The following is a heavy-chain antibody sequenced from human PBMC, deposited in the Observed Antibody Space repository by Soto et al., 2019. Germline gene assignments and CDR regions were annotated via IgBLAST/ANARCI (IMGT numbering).Heavy chain of an antibody. Sequence: LSLTCTVAGGSISSGDYHWTWIRQFPGKGLEWIGAIYYSASTYYNPSLVSRLTISVDTSKNKFSLKLTSVTAADTAVYYCARDSRTPSGGMDVWGQGTKATVSS. CDR1: GGSISSGDYH. V-gene: IGHV4-30-4*01. CDR2: IYYSAST. CDR3: ARDSRTPSGGMDV. J-gene: IGHJ6*02.